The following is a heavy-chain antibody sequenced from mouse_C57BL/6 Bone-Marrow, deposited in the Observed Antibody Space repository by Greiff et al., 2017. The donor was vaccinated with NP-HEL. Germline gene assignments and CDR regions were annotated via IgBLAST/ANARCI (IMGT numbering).Heavy chain of an antibody. V-gene: IGHV3-8*01. CDR2: ISYSGST. D-gene: IGHD2-2*01. J-gene: IGHJ4*01. CDR1: GYSITSDY. CDR3: ARSPLWLRRNYYAMDY. Sequence: EVKVVESGPGLAKPSQTLSLTCSVTGYSITSDYWNWIRKFPGNKLEYMGYISYSGSTYYNPSLKSRISITRDTSKNQYYLQLNSVTTEDTATYYCARSPLWLRRNYYAMDYWGQGTSVNVSS.